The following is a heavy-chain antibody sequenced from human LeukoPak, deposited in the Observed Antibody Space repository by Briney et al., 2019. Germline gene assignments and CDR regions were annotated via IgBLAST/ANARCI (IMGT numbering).Heavy chain of an antibody. CDR2: IYYSGST. V-gene: IGHV4-59*11. D-gene: IGHD6-13*01. Sequence: PSENLSRTCTVSGVSISSHYWSWIRQPPGKGLEWFGYIYYSGSTNYNPSLKSRVTISVDTSKNQFSLKLSSVTAADTAVYYCARGAGAGTYREYYYYYMDVWGKGTTVTVSS. CDR3: ARGAGAGTYREYYYYYMDV. J-gene: IGHJ6*03. CDR1: GVSISSHY.